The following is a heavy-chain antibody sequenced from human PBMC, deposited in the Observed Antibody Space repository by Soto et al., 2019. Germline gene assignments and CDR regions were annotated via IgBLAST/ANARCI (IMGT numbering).Heavy chain of an antibody. Sequence: SETLSLTCTVSGGSISSGGYYWSWIRQHPGKGLEWIGYIYYSGSTYYNPSLKSRVTISVDTSKNQFSLKLSSVTAADTAVYYCARYRIDRHSGDYLDYWAQRTLVTVSS. V-gene: IGHV4-31*03. D-gene: IGHD1-26*01. CDR2: IYYSGST. CDR3: ARYRIDRHSGDYLDY. J-gene: IGHJ4*02. CDR1: GGSISSGGYY.